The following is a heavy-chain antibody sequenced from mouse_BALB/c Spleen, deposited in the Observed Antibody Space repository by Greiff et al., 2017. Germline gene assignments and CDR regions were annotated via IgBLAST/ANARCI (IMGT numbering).Heavy chain of an antibody. D-gene: IGHD1-1*01. CDR1: GYTFTSYW. Sequence: QGQLQQSGAELAKPGASVKMSCKASGYTFTSYWMHWVKQRPGQGLEWIGYINPSTGYTEYNQKFKDKATLTADKSSSTAYMQLSSLTSEDSAVYYCARYYGSLYYFDYWGQGTTLTVSS. CDR3: ARYYGSLYYFDY. J-gene: IGHJ2*01. CDR2: INPSTGYT. V-gene: IGHV1-7*01.